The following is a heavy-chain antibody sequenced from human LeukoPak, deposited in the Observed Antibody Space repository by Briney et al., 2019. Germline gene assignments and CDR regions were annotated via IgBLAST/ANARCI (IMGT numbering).Heavy chain of an antibody. CDR3: AHYPLTGGGYWYFDL. CDR2: IFWDDDK. D-gene: IGHD7-27*01. CDR1: GFSLSTSGVG. V-gene: IGHV2-5*02. J-gene: IGHJ2*01. Sequence: SGPTLVKPTQTLTLTCTFSGFSLSTSGVGVGWIRQPPGKALEWLALIFWDDDKRYSPSLKDRLTITKDTSKNQVVLTMTSMDPVDTATYYCAHYPLTGGGYWYFDLWGRGTLVTVSS.